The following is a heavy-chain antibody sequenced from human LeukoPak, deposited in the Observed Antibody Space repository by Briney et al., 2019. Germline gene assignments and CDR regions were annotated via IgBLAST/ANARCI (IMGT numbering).Heavy chain of an antibody. Sequence: SETLSLTCAVYGGSFSGYYWSWVRQPPGKGLEWIGEINHSGSANYNPSLKSRVTISVDTSKNQFSLKLTSVTAADTAVYYCARGQSIVGATGDYWGQGTLVTVSS. V-gene: IGHV4-34*01. CDR3: ARGQSIVGATGDY. CDR2: INHSGSA. J-gene: IGHJ4*02. CDR1: GGSFSGYY. D-gene: IGHD1-26*01.